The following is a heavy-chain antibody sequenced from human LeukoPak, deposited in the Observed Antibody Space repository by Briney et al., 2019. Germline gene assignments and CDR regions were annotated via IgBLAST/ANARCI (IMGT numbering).Heavy chain of an antibody. CDR3: ARGRSITLLRGVAMSDGFDI. V-gene: IGHV3-21*01. CDR2: IYTSGSYI. Sequence: GGSLRLSCAASRFTFRIYSMNWVRQAPGKVREWVAFIYTSGSYIYYGDSVKGLITIPRENAKTSLYLKMTGLRAEDTAVYYCARGRSITLLRGVAMSDGFDIWGQGAMVTVSS. J-gene: IGHJ3*02. D-gene: IGHD3-10*01. CDR1: RFTFRIYS.